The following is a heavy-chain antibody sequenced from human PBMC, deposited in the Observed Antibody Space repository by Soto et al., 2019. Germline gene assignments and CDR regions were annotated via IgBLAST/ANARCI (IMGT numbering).Heavy chain of an antibody. D-gene: IGHD3-9*01. J-gene: IGHJ4*02. V-gene: IGHV3-30*03. CDR3: ATEYYDILTGYFKSGFDY. CDR1: GFIFSSYG. Sequence: GGSLRLSCAASGFIFSSYGMHWVRQAPGKGLEWVAGISYDGSNKYYADSVKGRITISRDNSKNTLYLQMNSLRAEDTAVYYCATEYYDILTGYFKSGFDYWGQGTLVTVSS. CDR2: ISYDGSNK.